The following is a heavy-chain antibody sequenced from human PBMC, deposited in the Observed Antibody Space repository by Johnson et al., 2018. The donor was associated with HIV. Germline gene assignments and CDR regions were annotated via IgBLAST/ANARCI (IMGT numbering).Heavy chain of an antibody. CDR1: GFTFSNAW. CDR2: IKSKTDGGTT. V-gene: IGHV3-15*01. D-gene: IGHD3-10*01. J-gene: IGHJ3*02. CDR3: AKEGITMEVDI. Sequence: VQVLESGGGLVQPGGSLRLSCAASGFTFSNAWMSWVRQAPGKGLEWVGRIKSKTDGGTTDYAAPVKGRFTISRDDSKNTLYLQMNSLRAEDTAVYYCAKEGITMEVDIWGQGTMVTVSS.